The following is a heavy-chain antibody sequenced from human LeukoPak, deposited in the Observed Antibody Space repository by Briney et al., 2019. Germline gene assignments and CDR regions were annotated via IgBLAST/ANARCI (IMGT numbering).Heavy chain of an antibody. CDR2: ISSSGSTI. J-gene: IGHJ4*02. V-gene: IGHV3-48*03. CDR1: GFTFSSYE. CDR3: ARDSSSSWVWD. D-gene: IGHD6-13*01. Sequence: PGGSLRLSCAASGFTFSSYEMNWVRQAPGKGLEGVSYISSSGSTIYYADSVKGRFTISRDNAKNSLYLQMNSLRAEDTAVYYCARDSSSSWVWDWGQGTLVTVSS.